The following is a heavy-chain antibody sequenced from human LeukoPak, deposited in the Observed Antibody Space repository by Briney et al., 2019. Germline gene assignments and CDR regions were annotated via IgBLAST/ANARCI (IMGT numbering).Heavy chain of an antibody. CDR1: GGSMKPYY. V-gene: IGHV4-4*07. CDR3: ARGFRLMAKFDY. CDR2: VYDTGST. Sequence: HPSETLSLTCTVSGGSMKPYYWTWIRQPAGKGLEFIGRVYDTGSTNYDPSLKSRVTMSVDTSNNQFSLKLSSVTAAGTAVYYCARGFRLMAKFDYWGQGTLVTVSS. J-gene: IGHJ4*02. D-gene: IGHD2-8*01.